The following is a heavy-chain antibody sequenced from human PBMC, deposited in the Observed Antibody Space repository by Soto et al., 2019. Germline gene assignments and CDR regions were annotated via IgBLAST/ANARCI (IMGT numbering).Heavy chain of an antibody. CDR2: IYYSGST. CDR3: ARQAIIDNWFDP. Sequence: SSETLSLTCTVSGGSISSYYWSWIRQPPGKGLEWIGYIYYSGSTNYNPSIKSRVTISVDTSKNQFSLKLSSVTAADTAVYYCARQAIIDNWFDPWGQGTLVTVS. V-gene: IGHV4-59*08. J-gene: IGHJ5*02. D-gene: IGHD3-16*02. CDR1: GGSISSYY.